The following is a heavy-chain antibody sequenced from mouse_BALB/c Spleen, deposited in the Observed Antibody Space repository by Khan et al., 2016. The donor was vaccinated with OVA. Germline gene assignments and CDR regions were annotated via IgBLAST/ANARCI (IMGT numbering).Heavy chain of an antibody. V-gene: IGHV9-3*02. CDR2: IKTNTGEQ. Sequence: QIQLVQSGPELKKPGETVKISCKASGFSFTNYGLNWVRQAPGKVLKWMGWIKTNTGEQTYAEEFKGHFAFSLETPANTAFLQINTLKIENTATYYCASLFRTAYPLYYYPLDYWCQGTSVTVSS. CDR3: ASLFRTAYPLYYYPLDY. D-gene: IGHD1-2*01. CDR1: GFSFTNYG. J-gene: IGHJ4*01.